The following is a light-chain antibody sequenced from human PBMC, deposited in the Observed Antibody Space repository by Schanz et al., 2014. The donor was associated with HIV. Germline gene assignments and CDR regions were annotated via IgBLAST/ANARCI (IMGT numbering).Light chain of an antibody. Sequence: QSVLTQPPSASGTPGQRVTISCSGSSSNVGSNTVNWYQHLPGTAPKLLMYANNQRASGVPDRFSGSGSGTSASLAISGLQSDDEADYYCAGWDDGLNGWVFGGGTQLTVL. J-gene: IGLJ3*02. CDR2: ANN. CDR1: SSNVGSNT. V-gene: IGLV1-44*01. CDR3: AGWDDGLNGWV.